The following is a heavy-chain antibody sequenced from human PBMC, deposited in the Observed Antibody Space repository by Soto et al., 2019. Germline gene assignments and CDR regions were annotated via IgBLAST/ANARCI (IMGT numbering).Heavy chain of an antibody. V-gene: IGHV4-59*08. CDR3: ARGNTHGYYSIDV. CDR2: FYYSGLT. CDR1: GASMNTYY. Sequence: SETLSLTCAVSGASMNTYYWSWIRLPPGKGLEWIGFFYYSGLTNSNPSLNSRVTISLDTSKNPFSLNLSSVTPADMAVYFCARGNTHGYYSIDVWGRGTTVNVSS. J-gene: IGHJ6*03. D-gene: IGHD3-22*01.